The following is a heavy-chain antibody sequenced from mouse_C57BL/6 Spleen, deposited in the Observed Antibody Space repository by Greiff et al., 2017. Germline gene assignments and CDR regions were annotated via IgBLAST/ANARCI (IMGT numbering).Heavy chain of an antibody. J-gene: IGHJ4*01. D-gene: IGHD2-5*01. CDR3: ARSNYSYAMDY. CDR2: ISSGSSTI. CDR1: GFTFSDYG. Sequence: EVMLVESGGGLVKPGGSLKLSCAASGFTFSDYGMHWVRQAPEKGLEWVAYISSGSSTIYYADTVKGRFTISRDNAKNTLFLQMTSLRSEDTAMYYCARSNYSYAMDYWGQGTSVTVSS. V-gene: IGHV5-17*01.